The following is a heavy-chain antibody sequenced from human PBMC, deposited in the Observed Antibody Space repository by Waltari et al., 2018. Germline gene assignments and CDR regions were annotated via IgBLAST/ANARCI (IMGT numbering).Heavy chain of an antibody. CDR2: IIPSFGTA. Sequence: QVQLVQSGAEVKKPGSSVKVSCKASGGTFSSYTISWVRQAPGQGLEWMGRIIPSFGTANYAQKFQGRVTMTRDTSISTAYMELSRLRSDDTAVYYCARDPLDIVGAWSFDYWGQGTLVTVSS. CDR3: ARDPLDIVGAWSFDY. D-gene: IGHD5-12*01. V-gene: IGHV1-69*08. J-gene: IGHJ4*02. CDR1: GGTFSSYT.